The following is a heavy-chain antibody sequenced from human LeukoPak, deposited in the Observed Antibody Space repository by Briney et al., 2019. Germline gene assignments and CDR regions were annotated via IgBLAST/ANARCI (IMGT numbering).Heavy chain of an antibody. Sequence: SVKVSCKASGGTFISYAISWVRQAPGQGLEWMGGVIPIFGTANYAQKFQGRVTITADESTSTAYMELSSLRSEDTAVYYCARDRGYSGYGYYYYYGMDVWGQGTTVTVSS. D-gene: IGHD5-12*01. V-gene: IGHV1-69*13. J-gene: IGHJ6*02. CDR1: GGTFISYA. CDR2: VIPIFGTA. CDR3: ARDRGYSGYGYYYYYGMDV.